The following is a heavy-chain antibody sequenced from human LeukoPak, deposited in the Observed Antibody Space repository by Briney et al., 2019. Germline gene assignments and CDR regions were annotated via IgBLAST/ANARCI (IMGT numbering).Heavy chain of an antibody. J-gene: IGHJ6*02. V-gene: IGHV3-9*01. CDR1: GFTFEDHA. CDR3: AKDKWFGEFYYYYGMDV. D-gene: IGHD3-10*01. CDR2: ISWKSNNI. Sequence: GRSLRLSCVSSGFTFEDHAMHWVRQGPGKGLEWLAGISWKSNNIIYADSVRGRVTISRDNAKNSLFLQMNSLRTEDTALYYCAKDKWFGEFYYYYGMDVWGQGTTVTVSS.